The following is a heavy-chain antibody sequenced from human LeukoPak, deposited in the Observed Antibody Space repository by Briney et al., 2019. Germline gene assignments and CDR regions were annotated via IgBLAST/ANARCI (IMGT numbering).Heavy chain of an antibody. J-gene: IGHJ4*02. CDR3: ARHDPPHYDYVWGSYRDY. CDR1: GGSISSSNW. V-gene: IGHV4-4*02. D-gene: IGHD3-16*02. CDR2: IYHSGST. Sequence: SGTLSLTCAVSGGSISSSNWWSWVRQPPGKGLEWIGEIYHSGSTNYNPSLKSRVTISVDKSKNQFSLKLSSVTAADTAVYYCARHDPPHYDYVWGSYRDYWGQGTLVTVSS.